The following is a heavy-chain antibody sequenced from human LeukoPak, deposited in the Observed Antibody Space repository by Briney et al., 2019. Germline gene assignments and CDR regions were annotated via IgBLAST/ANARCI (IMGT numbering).Heavy chain of an antibody. V-gene: IGHV3-23*01. CDR2: LRGGGET. CDR1: GFTFSSYA. J-gene: IGHJ4*02. D-gene: IGHD6-19*01. CDR3: AQGYSSGWFPY. Sequence: GGSLRLSCAASGFTFSSYAMSWVRQAPARGLEWVSSLRGGGETFYADSVKGRFFISRDKSQNTLLLQLSSLRAEDTAVYYCAQGYSSGWFPYWGQGSLVSVSS.